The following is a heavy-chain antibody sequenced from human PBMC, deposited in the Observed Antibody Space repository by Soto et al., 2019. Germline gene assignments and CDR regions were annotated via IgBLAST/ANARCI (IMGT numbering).Heavy chain of an antibody. Sequence: SVKVSCKASGGTFSSYAISWVRQAPGQGLEWMGGIIPIFGTANYAQKFQGRVTITADESTSTAYMELSSLRSEDTAVYYCARERGRFTMIFDYWGQGTLVTVSS. CDR1: GGTFSSYA. CDR2: IIPIFGTA. V-gene: IGHV1-69*13. J-gene: IGHJ4*02. CDR3: ARERGRFTMIFDY. D-gene: IGHD3-22*01.